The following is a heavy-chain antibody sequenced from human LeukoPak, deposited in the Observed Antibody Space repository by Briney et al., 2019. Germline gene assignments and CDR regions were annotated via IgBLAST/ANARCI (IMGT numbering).Heavy chain of an antibody. Sequence: PAGSLRLSCAASGFTFSDYYMTWLRQAPGKGLEGVSYISSSGITIYYADSVKGRFTISRDNAKTSLYLEMNSLRAEDTAVYYCARDQYGLGYGSLFDYWGQGTLVTVSS. CDR1: GFTFSDYY. CDR2: ISSSGITI. J-gene: IGHJ4*02. CDR3: ARDQYGLGYGSLFDY. D-gene: IGHD3-10*01. V-gene: IGHV3-11*01.